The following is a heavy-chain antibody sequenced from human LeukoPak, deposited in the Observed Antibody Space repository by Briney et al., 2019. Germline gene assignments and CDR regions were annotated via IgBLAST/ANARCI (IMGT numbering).Heavy chain of an antibody. V-gene: IGHV3-30*18. CDR1: GFTFSSYG. CDR2: ISYDGGNK. Sequence: SGGSLRLSCAASGFTFSSYGMHWVRQAPGKGLEWVAVISYDGGNKYYVDSVKGRFTISRDNSKNTLYLQMNSLRDEDTAVYYCAKDRGEQWLVTSFDYWGQGTLVTVSS. J-gene: IGHJ4*02. CDR3: AKDRGEQWLVTSFDY. D-gene: IGHD6-19*01.